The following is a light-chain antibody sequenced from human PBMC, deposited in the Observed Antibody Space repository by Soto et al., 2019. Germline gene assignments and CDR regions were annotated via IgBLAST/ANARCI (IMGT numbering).Light chain of an antibody. CDR2: GDD. J-gene: IGLJ1*01. V-gene: IGLV1-47*02. CDR3: AAWDASLSGHV. Sequence: QSVLTQSPSASGTPGQRVTISCYGSSSNIGSYPVYWYQQLPGTAPKLLINGDDQRPSGVPDRFSASKSGTSASLAISGLRSEDEADYHCAAWDASLSGHVFGAGTKVTVL. CDR1: SSNIGSYP.